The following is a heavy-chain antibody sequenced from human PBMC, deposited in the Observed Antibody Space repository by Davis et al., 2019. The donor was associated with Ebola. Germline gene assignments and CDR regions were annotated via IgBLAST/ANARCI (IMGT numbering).Heavy chain of an antibody. D-gene: IGHD4-11*01. Sequence: MPSETLSLTCAVSGVSISSSIWWRLVRQPPGKGLEWIGEIYHSGSTNYNPSLKSRVTISVDKSNNHFSLKLSSVTAADTAVFYCARTYSNYRRDYYYGMDVWGQGTTVTVSS. CDR1: GVSISSSIW. V-gene: IGHV4-4*02. CDR3: ARTYSNYRRDYYYGMDV. J-gene: IGHJ6*02. CDR2: IYHSGST.